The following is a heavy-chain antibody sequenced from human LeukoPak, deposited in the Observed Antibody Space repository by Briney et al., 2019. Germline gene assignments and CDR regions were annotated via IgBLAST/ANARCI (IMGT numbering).Heavy chain of an antibody. CDR3: ARANYYDSSGYYGYAY. D-gene: IGHD3-22*01. J-gene: IGHJ4*02. CDR2: IYYSGST. Sequence: SETLSLTCTVSGGSISSYYWSWIRQPPGKGLEWIGYIYYSGSTNYNPSLKSRVTISVDTSKNQFSLKLSSVTAADTAVYYCARANYYDSSGYYGYAYWGQGTLVTVSS. CDR1: GGSISSYY. V-gene: IGHV4-59*01.